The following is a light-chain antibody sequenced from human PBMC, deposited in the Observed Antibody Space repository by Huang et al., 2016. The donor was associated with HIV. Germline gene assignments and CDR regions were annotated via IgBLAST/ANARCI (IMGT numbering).Light chain of an antibody. CDR3: QQTNNFPLT. J-gene: IGKJ4*02. Sequence: DIQLTQSPSSVSASVGDRVTITCRASQGVSSWLAWYQQKPGKAPKLLIYAAYRLPSGVPSRFSGSGSGTDFTLIISSLQPVDFATYYCQQTNNFPLTFGGGPKVEIK. V-gene: IGKV1D-12*01. CDR1: QGVSSW. CDR2: AAY.